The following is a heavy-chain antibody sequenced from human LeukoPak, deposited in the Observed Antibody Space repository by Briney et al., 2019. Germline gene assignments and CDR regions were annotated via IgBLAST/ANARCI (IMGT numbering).Heavy chain of an antibody. CDR2: INPSSDDT. D-gene: IGHD1-26*01. Sequence: ASVKVSCKASGYTFTDYYIHWVRQAPGQGLEWMGWINPSSDDTNYAQDFQGRVTMTRDTSITTAYLELNSLKSDDTAVYYCARGGHTSTADFYLDYWGQGTLVTVSS. J-gene: IGHJ4*02. CDR1: GYTFTDYY. CDR3: ARGGHTSTADFYLDY. V-gene: IGHV1-2*02.